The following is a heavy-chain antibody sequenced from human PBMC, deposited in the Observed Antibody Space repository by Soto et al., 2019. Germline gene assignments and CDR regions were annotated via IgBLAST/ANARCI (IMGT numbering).Heavy chain of an antibody. J-gene: IGHJ4*02. Sequence: LRLSCAVSGFTFNTYGMSWVRQPPGKGLEWVSSISGSGGSAYYADSVKGRFTISRDNSKNTLYLQMNSLRAEDTAVYYCAKGLQFLEWLFDYWGRGTLVTVPQ. CDR1: GFTFNTYG. CDR2: ISGSGGSA. D-gene: IGHD3-3*01. CDR3: AKGLQFLEWLFDY. V-gene: IGHV3-23*01.